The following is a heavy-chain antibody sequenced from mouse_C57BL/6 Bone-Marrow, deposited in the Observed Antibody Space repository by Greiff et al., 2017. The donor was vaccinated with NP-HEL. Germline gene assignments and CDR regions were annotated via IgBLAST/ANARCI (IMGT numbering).Heavy chain of an antibody. V-gene: IGHV1-59*01. CDR2: IDPSVSYT. Sequence: QVQLQQPGAELVRPGTSVKLSCKASGYTFTSYWMHWVKQRPGQGLEWIGVIDPSVSYTNYNQKFKGKATLTVDTSSSTAYMQLSSLTSEDSAVYYCARWGLDAMDYWGQGTSVTVSS. CDR3: ARWGLDAMDY. D-gene: IGHD3-3*01. CDR1: GYTFTSYW. J-gene: IGHJ4*01.